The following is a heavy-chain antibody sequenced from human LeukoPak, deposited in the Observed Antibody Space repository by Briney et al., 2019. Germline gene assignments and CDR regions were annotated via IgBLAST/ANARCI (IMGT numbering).Heavy chain of an antibody. CDR1: GGSISSSSYY. CDR2: ISGSGGST. V-gene: IGHV3-23*01. J-gene: IGHJ4*02. D-gene: IGHD3-22*01. Sequence: ETLSLTCTVSGGSISSSSYYWGWIRQPPGKGLEWVSAISGSGGSTYYADSVKGRFTISRDNSKNTLYLQMNSLRAEDTAVYYCAKDPNYYYDSSVHFDYWGQGTLVTVSS. CDR3: AKDPNYYYDSSVHFDY.